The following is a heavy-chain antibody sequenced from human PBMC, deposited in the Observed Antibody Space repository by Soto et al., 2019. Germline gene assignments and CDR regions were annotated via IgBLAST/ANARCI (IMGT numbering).Heavy chain of an antibody. CDR3: ARGPPTVLRFLQWLEGNYGMDV. Sequence: SVKVSNPASGYPSTGYDINWVRQATGQGLEWMGWTNPNSGNTAYAQKFQRRATKTRNTSISTAYMELSSLRSEDTAVYYCARGPPTVLRFLQWLEGNYGMDVWGQGTTVTVPS. J-gene: IGHJ6*02. CDR1: GYPSTGYD. V-gene: IGHV1-8*01. CDR2: TNPNSGNT. D-gene: IGHD3-3*01.